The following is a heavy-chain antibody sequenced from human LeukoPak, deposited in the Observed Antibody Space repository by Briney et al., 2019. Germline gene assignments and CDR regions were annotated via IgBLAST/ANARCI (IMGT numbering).Heavy chain of an antibody. CDR3: ATPYCSSLSCLDVFNI. J-gene: IGHJ3*02. CDR2: KYYSGSA. D-gene: IGHD2-2*01. Sequence: PSRTLSLTCSVSGVSISDGRYYWTWIRQRPGKGLEWIGYKYYSGSAKYNPSLKSRLTISIDTPKNQCSLHLSSVTAADTAMYYCATPYCSSLSCLDVFNIWGQGTMVTVSS. V-gene: IGHV4-31*03. CDR1: GVSISDGRYY.